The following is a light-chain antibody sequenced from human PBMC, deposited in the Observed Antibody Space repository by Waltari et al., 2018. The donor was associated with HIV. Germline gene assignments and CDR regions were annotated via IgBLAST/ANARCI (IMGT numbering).Light chain of an antibody. CDR3: QQYGRSPPVT. Sequence: ELVLTQSPGTLSLSAGERATLSCRASQSVSSRYLAWYQQKPGQAPRLLIYGASSRATGIPDRFSGSGSGTDFTLTISRLEPEDFAVYYCQQYGRSPPVTFGGGTKVEIK. CDR1: QSVSSRY. V-gene: IGKV3-20*01. CDR2: GAS. J-gene: IGKJ4*01.